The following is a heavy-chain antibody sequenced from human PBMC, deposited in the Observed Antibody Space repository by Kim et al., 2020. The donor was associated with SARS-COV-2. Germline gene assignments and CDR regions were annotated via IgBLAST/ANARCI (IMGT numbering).Heavy chain of an antibody. J-gene: IGHJ4*02. CDR2: IKQDGSEK. CDR1: GFTFSSYW. Sequence: LSLTCAASGFTFSSYWMSWVRQAPGKGLEWVANIKQDGSEKYYVDSVKGRFTISRDNAKNSLYLQMNSLRAEDTAVYYCARRTGYDYVWGTDYWGQGTLVTVSS. CDR3: ARRTGYDYVWGTDY. V-gene: IGHV3-7*03. D-gene: IGHD3-16*01.